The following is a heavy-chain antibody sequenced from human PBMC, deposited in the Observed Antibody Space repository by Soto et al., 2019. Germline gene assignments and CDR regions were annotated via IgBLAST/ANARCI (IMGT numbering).Heavy chain of an antibody. V-gene: IGHV3-11*06. CDR1: GFTFSDYY. D-gene: IGHD2-8*01. CDR3: ARTPDCTNGVCSAGFDY. Sequence: GSLRLSCAASGFTFSDYYMSWIRQAPGKGLEWVSYISSSSSYTNYADSVKGRFTISRDNAKNSLYLQMNSLRAEDTAVYYCARTPDCTNGVCSAGFDYWGQGTLVTVSS. CDR2: ISSSSSYT. J-gene: IGHJ4*02.